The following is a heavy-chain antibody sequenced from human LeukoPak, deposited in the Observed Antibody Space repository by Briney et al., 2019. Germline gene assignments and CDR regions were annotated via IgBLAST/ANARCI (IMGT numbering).Heavy chain of an antibody. CDR2: IYYSGST. J-gene: IGHJ4*02. V-gene: IGHV4-39*07. D-gene: IGHD5-12*01. CDR3: ARENGMATIRGGFYFDY. CDR1: GGSISSSSYY. Sequence: SETLPLTCTVSGGSISSSSYYWGWIRQPPGKGLEWIGSIYYSGSTYYNPSLKSRVTISVDTSKNQFSLKLSSVTAADTAVYYCARENGMATIRGGFYFDYWGQGTLVTVSS.